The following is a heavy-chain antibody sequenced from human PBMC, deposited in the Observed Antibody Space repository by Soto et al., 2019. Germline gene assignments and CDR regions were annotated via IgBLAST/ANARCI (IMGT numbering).Heavy chain of an antibody. D-gene: IGHD3-22*01. CDR3: ARDSSGKSNYFDY. Sequence: LRLSCAASGFTFSSYAMHWVRQAPGKGLEWVAVISYDGSNKYYADSVKGRFTISRDNSKNTLYLQMNSLRAEDTAVYYCARDSSGKSNYFDYWGQGTLVTVSS. CDR2: ISYDGSNK. CDR1: GFTFSSYA. J-gene: IGHJ4*02. V-gene: IGHV3-30-3*01.